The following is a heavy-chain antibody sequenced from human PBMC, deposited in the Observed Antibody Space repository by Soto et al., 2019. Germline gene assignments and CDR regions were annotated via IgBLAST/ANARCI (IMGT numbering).Heavy chain of an antibody. V-gene: IGHV1-8*01. CDR1: GYTFTSYD. CDR2: MTPNSGNT. D-gene: IGHD6-13*01. Sequence: ASVKVSCRASGYTFTSYDINWVRQAAGQGLEWMGWMTPNSGNTGYAQKFQGRVTMTRNTSISTAYMELSSLSSEDTAAYYCAGSPPIGAGPYGIGGWGQGTTGTVGS. J-gene: IGHJ6*01. CDR3: AGSPPIGAGPYGIGG.